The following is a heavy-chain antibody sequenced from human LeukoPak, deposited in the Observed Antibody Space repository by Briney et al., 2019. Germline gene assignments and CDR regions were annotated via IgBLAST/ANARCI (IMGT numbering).Heavy chain of an antibody. Sequence: SETLSLTCAVYGGTFSGYYWAWIRQPPGKGLESIGSIYYSRSTYYSPSLKSRVTISVDTSKNQFSLKLTSVTAADTAVYYCARRKGFGEGYFDSWGQGTLVTVSS. D-gene: IGHD3-10*01. J-gene: IGHJ4*02. CDR1: GGTFSGYY. CDR2: IYYSRST. V-gene: IGHV4-39*01. CDR3: ARRKGFGEGYFDS.